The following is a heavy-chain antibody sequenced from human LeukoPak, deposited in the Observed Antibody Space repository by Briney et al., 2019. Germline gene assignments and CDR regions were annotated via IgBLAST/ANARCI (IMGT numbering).Heavy chain of an antibody. CDR2: IYYSGRT. J-gene: IGHJ4*02. D-gene: IGHD1-1*01. V-gene: IGHV4-39*07. Sequence: ETLSLTCTISGGSISSSSYYWGWIRQPPGKGLEWIGSIYYSGRTYYNPSLKSRVTISVDTSKNQFSLKLSSVTAADTAVYYCARGVMSTTGTPPLDYWGQGTLVTVSS. CDR3: ARGVMSTTGTPPLDY. CDR1: GGSISSSSYY.